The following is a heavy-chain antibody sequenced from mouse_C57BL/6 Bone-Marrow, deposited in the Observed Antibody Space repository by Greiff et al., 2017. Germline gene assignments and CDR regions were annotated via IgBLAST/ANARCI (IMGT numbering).Heavy chain of an antibody. CDR2: ISDGGSYT. D-gene: IGHD1-1*01. V-gene: IGHV5-4*03. CDR1: GFTFSSYA. Sequence: EVKLMESGGGLVKPGGSLKLSCAASGFTFSSYAMSWVRQTPEKRLEWVATISDGGSYTYYPDNVKGRFTISRDNAKHNLYLQMSHLKSEDTAMYYCASSTVVAPYYAMDYWGQGTSVTVSS. CDR3: ASSTVVAPYYAMDY. J-gene: IGHJ4*01.